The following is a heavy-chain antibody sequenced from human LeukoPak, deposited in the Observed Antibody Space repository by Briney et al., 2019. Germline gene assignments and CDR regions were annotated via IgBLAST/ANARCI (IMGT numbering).Heavy chain of an antibody. CDR3: ARDRSYSSGWGTFDY. Sequence: ASVKVSCKASGYTFTGYYMHWVRQAPGQGLEWMGWISAYNGNTNYAQKLQGRVTMTTDTSTSTAYMELRSLRSDDTAVYYCARDRSYSSGWGTFDYWGQGTLVTVSS. CDR2: ISAYNGNT. V-gene: IGHV1-18*04. CDR1: GYTFTGYY. D-gene: IGHD6-19*01. J-gene: IGHJ4*02.